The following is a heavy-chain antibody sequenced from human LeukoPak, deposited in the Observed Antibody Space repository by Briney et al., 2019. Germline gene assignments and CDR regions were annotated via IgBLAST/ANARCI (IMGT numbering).Heavy chain of an antibody. V-gene: IGHV4-59*08. Sequence: PSETLSLTCTVSGGSISSYYWSWTRQPPGKGLEWIGYIYYSGSTNYNPSLKSRVTISVDTSKNQFSLKLSSVTAADTAVYYCASWTGAASGFDPWGQGTLVTVSS. CDR2: IYYSGST. CDR1: GGSISSYY. J-gene: IGHJ5*02. CDR3: ASWTGAASGFDP. D-gene: IGHD6-13*01.